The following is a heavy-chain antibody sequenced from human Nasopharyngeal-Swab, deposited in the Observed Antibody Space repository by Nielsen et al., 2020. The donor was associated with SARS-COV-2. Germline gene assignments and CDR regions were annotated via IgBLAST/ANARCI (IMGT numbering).Heavy chain of an antibody. J-gene: IGHJ4*02. Sequence: GGSLRLSCAASGFTFSSYWMSWVRQAPGKGLEWVAYIKEDGSEKYFVDSAKGRFTISRDNAKDSLYLQMNSLRAEDTAVYYCARDYTRFDYWGQGTLVTVSS. CDR2: IKEDGSEK. CDR1: GFTFSSYW. CDR3: ARDYTRFDY. D-gene: IGHD3-16*01. V-gene: IGHV3-7*05.